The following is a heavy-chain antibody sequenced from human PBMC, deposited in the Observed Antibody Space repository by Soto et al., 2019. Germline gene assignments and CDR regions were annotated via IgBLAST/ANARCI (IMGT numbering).Heavy chain of an antibody. CDR2: IFHSGST. V-gene: IGHV4-39*02. J-gene: IGHJ4*02. D-gene: IGHD2-15*01. CDR3: ARLYCSGGSCYLGY. CDR1: DGSISSSGFS. Sequence: PSETLSLTCTVSDGSISSSGFSWGWIRQPPGKGLEWIGTIFHSGSTSYNPSLKSRVTISVDTSKNHFSLKLNSVTAADTAVYYCARLYCSGGSCYLGYWGQGTLVTVSS.